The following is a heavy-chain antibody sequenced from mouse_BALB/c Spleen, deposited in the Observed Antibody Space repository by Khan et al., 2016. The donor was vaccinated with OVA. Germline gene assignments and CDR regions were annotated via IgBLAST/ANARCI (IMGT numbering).Heavy chain of an antibody. Sequence: EVQLQESGPGLVKPSQSLSLTCTVTGYSITSGYAWNWIRQFPGNKLEWMGYISYSGGTSYHPSLKSRISITRDTSKNQFFLQLNSVTTEDTATYYCARGNYDGYYFDYWGQGTPLTVSS. D-gene: IGHD2-4*01. V-gene: IGHV3-2*02. CDR3: ARGNYDGYYFDY. CDR2: ISYSGGT. J-gene: IGHJ2*01. CDR1: GYSITSGYA.